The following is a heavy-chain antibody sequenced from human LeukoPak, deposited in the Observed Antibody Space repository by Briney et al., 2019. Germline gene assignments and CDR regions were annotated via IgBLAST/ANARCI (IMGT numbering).Heavy chain of an antibody. CDR2: IVGSGGST. D-gene: IGHD3-9*01. Sequence: GASLRLSCAASGFTFSNYAMSWVRQAPGKGLEWVSAIVGSGGSTYYADSVKGRFSISRDNSKNTLFLQMNSLRVEDTALYYCSKWGDYDVLTGYYDPDFWGQGTLVTVSS. J-gene: IGHJ4*02. CDR1: GFTFSNYA. CDR3: SKWGDYDVLTGYYDPDF. V-gene: IGHV3-23*01.